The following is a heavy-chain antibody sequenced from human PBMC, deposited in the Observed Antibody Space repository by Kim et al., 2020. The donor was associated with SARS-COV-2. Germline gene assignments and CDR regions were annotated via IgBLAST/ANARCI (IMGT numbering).Heavy chain of an antibody. CDR3: ARGPYYYDNSGHYYFDS. D-gene: IGHD3-22*01. Sequence: ASVKVSCKASGYTFTRYRLNWVRQAPGQGLEWMGWITTNTGNPTYAQGFTGQFVFSLDTSVSTAYLQISSLKAEDTAVYYCARGPYYYDNSGHYYFDSWGQGPLVTVSS. CDR2: ITTNTGNP. J-gene: IGHJ4*02. CDR1: GYTFTRYR. V-gene: IGHV7-4-1*02.